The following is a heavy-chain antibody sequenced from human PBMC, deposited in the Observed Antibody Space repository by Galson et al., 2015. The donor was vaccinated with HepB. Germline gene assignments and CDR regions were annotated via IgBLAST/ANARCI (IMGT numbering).Heavy chain of an antibody. CDR3: AGGLNTYFDY. Sequence: CAISGDSVSSNSAARNWIRQSPSTGLEWLGRTYYRSKWYTDYALSVKGRITINADTSKNQFSLQLKSVTPEDTAVYFCAGGLNTYFDYWGQGILVTV. J-gene: IGHJ4*02. CDR2: TYYRSKWYT. V-gene: IGHV6-1*01. D-gene: IGHD2/OR15-2a*01. CDR1: GDSVSSNSAA.